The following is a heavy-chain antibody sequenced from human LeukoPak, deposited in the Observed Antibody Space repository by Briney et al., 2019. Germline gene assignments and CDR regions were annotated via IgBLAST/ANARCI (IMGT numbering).Heavy chain of an antibody. D-gene: IGHD6-13*01. CDR3: ATLRGSSWSIYYYGMDV. CDR2: IRYDGSNK. J-gene: IGHJ6*02. Sequence: GGSLRLSCAASGLIFSDYGMHWVRQAPGKGLEWVAFIRYDGSNKYYADSVKGRFTISRDNSKNTLYLQMNSLRAEDTAVYYCATLRGSSWSIYYYGMDVWGQGTTVTVSS. V-gene: IGHV3-30*02. CDR1: GLIFSDYG.